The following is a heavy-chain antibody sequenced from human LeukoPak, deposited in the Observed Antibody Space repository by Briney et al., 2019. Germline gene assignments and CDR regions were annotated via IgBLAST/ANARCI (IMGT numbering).Heavy chain of an antibody. J-gene: IGHJ4*02. V-gene: IGHV3-23*01. Sequence: GGSLRLSCAASGFTFSSYAMSWVRQAPGKGLEWVSAISGGGDSTYYADSVMGRFTISRDNSKSTLYLQMNSLRAEDTAVYYCAKRPYSGSYYFDYWGQGTLVTVSA. CDR1: GFTFSSYA. D-gene: IGHD1-26*01. CDR3: AKRPYSGSYYFDY. CDR2: ISGGGDST.